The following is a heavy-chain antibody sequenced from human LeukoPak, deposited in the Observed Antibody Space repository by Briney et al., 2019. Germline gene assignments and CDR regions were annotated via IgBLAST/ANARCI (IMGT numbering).Heavy chain of an antibody. J-gene: IGHJ4*02. Sequence: PGRSLRLSCAASGFTFSSYSMNWVRQAPGKGLEWVSSISSSSSYIYYADSVKGRFTISRDNAKNSLYLQMNSLRAEDTAVYYCARDPEDQVATIGPGYWGQGTLVTVSS. V-gene: IGHV3-21*01. D-gene: IGHD5-12*01. CDR1: GFTFSSYS. CDR3: ARDPEDQVATIGPGY. CDR2: ISSSSSYI.